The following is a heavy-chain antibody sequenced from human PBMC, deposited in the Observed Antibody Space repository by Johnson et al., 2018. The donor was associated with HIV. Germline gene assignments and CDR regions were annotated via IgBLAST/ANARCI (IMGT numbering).Heavy chain of an antibody. J-gene: IGHJ3*02. CDR2: INWNGDST. CDR1: GFSFDDYA. CDR3: AREGEPDGFDI. D-gene: IGHD3-16*01. V-gene: IGHV3-20*04. Sequence: VTLVESGGGVARPGGSLRLSCEASGFSFDDYAMHWVRQAPGKGLEWVSGINWNGDSTDYADSVKGRFTISRDNAKNSLYLQMNSLRAEDTAVYYCAREGEPDGFDIWGQGTMVTVSS.